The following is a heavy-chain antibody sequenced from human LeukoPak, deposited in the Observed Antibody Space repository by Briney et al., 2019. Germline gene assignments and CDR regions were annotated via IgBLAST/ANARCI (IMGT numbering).Heavy chain of an antibody. J-gene: IGHJ4*02. D-gene: IGHD3-22*01. CDR2: ISSSGSTT. V-gene: IGHV3-48*03. CDR3: ATAHYDSSGYYYDY. CDR1: GFTFSSYE. Sequence: GGSLRLSCAASGFTFSSYEMNWVRQAPGKGLEWVSYISSSGSTTYYVDSVKGRFTISRDNAKNSLYLQMNSLRAEDTAVYYCATAHYDSSGYYYDYWGQGTLVTVSS.